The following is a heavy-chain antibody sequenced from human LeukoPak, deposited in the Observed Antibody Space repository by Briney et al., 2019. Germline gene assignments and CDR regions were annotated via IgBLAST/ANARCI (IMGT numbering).Heavy chain of an antibody. CDR1: GGTFISYE. D-gene: IGHD2-2*01. Sequence: ASVRVSSKAAGGTFISYEISGGGQAPGKGGEGRGGIIPIFGIANYAQKFQGRVTITADKSTSTAYMELSSLRSEDTAVYYCAREIVVVPAANQYYYYYGMDVWGQGTTVTVSS. CDR2: IIPIFGIA. J-gene: IGHJ6*02. V-gene: IGHV1-69*17. CDR3: AREIVVVPAANQYYYYYGMDV.